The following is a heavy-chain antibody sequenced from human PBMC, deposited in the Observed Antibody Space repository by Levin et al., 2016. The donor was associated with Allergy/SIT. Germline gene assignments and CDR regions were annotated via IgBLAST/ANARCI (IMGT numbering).Heavy chain of an antibody. D-gene: IGHD4-17*01. Sequence: WIRQPPGKGLEWVSYISSSSSYTNYADSVKGRFTISRDNAKNSLYLQMNSLRAEDTAVYYCASLPGASTVTTIYYYYGMDVWGQGTTVTV. CDR3: ASLPGASTVTTIYYYYGMDV. V-gene: IGHV3-11*06. J-gene: IGHJ6*02. CDR2: ISSSSSYT.